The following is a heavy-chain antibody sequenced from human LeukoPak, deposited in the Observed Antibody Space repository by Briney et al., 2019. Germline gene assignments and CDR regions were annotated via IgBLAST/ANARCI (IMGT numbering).Heavy chain of an antibody. CDR3: AELGITMIGGV. V-gene: IGHV3-48*03. D-gene: IGHD3-10*02. J-gene: IGHJ6*04. CDR1: GFSFSSYE. CDR2: ISASGSTI. Sequence: PGGSLRLSCAASGFSFSSYEMNWVRQAPGKGLEWVSYISASGSTIYYADSVKGRFTFSRDNSKNLLYLQMNSLRAEDTAVYYCAELGITMIGGVWGKGTTVTISS.